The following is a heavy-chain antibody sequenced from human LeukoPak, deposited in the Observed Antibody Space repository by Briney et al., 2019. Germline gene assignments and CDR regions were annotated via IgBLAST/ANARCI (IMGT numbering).Heavy chain of an antibody. D-gene: IGHD1-26*01. CDR3: AKATVGATGGSFDY. J-gene: IGHJ4*02. V-gene: IGHV3-23*01. CDR2: ISSSGDST. Sequence: GRSLRLSCAASGFTFSSYAMRWVRQAPGKGLEWVSGISSSGDSTYYGESVKGRFTISRDNSKNTLYLQMNSLRAEDTAVYYCAKATVGATGGSFDYWGQGTLVTVSS. CDR1: GFTFSSYA.